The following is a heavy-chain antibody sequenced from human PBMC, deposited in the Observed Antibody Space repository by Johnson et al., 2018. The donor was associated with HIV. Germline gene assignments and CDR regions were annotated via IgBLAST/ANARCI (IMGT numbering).Heavy chain of an antibody. CDR3: AKGYGSGSYYNGNAFDI. V-gene: IGHV3-9*01. Sequence: VQLVESGGGLVQPGRSLRLSCVASGFTFDDYAMHWVRQAPGKGLEWVSGISWNSGSIGYADSVKGRFTISRDNAKNSLYVQMNSLSVEDTALYYCAKGYGSGSYYNGNAFDIWGQGTLVTVSS. D-gene: IGHD3-10*01. J-gene: IGHJ3*02. CDR2: ISWNSGSI. CDR1: GFTFDDYA.